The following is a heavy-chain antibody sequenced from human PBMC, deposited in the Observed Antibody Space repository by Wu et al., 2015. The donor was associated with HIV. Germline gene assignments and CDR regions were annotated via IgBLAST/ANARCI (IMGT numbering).Heavy chain of an antibody. V-gene: IGHV1-18*01. CDR1: GYSFTSYG. Sequence: QVQLVQSGAEVKKPGASVKVSCKASGYSFTSYGISWVRQAPGQGLEWMGWISGYNGNTNYAQKLQDRFTMTTDTSTTTVYMELRSLRSDDTAVYYCARDVGWGLEYWGQGTLVHRLL. CDR3: ARDVGWGLEY. J-gene: IGHJ4*02. D-gene: IGHD2-21*02. CDR2: ISGYNGNT.